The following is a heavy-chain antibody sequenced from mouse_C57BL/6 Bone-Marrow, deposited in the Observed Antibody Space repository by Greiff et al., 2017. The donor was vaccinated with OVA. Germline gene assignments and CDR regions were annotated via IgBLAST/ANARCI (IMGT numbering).Heavy chain of an antibody. CDR3: ARCYFDY. J-gene: IGHJ2*01. Sequence: VQLQQSGAELARPGASVKLSCKASGYTFTSYGISWVKQRTGQGLEWIGEIYPRSGNTYYNEKLKGKATLTADKSSSTAYMELRSLTSEDSAVYFCARCYFDYWGQGTTLTVSS. CDR2: IYPRSGNT. CDR1: GYTFTSYG. V-gene: IGHV1-81*01.